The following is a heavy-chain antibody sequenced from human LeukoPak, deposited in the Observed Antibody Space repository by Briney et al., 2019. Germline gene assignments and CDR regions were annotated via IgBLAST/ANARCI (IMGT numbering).Heavy chain of an antibody. D-gene: IGHD3-22*01. V-gene: IGHV4-34*01. CDR1: GGSFSGYY. CDR3: ARSEDDSSDYYYATFDY. Sequence: PSETLSLTCAVYGGSFSGYYWSWIRQPPGKGLEWIGEINHSGSTNYNPSLKSRVTISVDTSKNQFSLKLSSVTAADTAVYYCARSEDDSSDYYYATFDYWGQGTLVTVSS. J-gene: IGHJ4*02. CDR2: INHSGST.